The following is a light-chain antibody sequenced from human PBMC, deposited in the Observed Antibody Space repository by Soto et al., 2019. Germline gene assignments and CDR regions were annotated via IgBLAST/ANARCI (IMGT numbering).Light chain of an antibody. V-gene: IGKV3-11*01. CDR1: QSVSSY. J-gene: IGKJ1*01. CDR3: QQRSNWPPWT. CDR2: DAS. Sequence: EIVLTQSPATLSLSPGERATLSCRASQSVSSYLAWYQQKPGQAPRLLIYDASNRAPGIPARFSGSGSGTDFTLTISSLEPEDFAVYYCQQRSNWPPWTFGQGPKVEIK.